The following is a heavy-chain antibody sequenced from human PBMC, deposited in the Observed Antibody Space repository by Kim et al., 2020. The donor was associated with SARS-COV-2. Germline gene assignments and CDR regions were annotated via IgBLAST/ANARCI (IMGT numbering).Heavy chain of an antibody. V-gene: IGHV3-74*03. D-gene: IGHD1-26*01. J-gene: IGHJ6*02. CDR1: GFTFSSYW. CDR3: ARDKRDTTSPNYYGMDV. CDR2: INTDGGGT. Sequence: GGSLRLSRAGSGFTFSSYWMHWVRQAPGKGLVWVSRINTDGGGTMYADSVKGRFTISRDNAKNTLYLQMGSLRAEDSAVYYCARDKRDTTSPNYYGMDVWGQGTTVTVSS.